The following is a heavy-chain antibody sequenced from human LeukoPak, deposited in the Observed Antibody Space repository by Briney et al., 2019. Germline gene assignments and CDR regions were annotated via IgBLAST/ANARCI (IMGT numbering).Heavy chain of an antibody. CDR1: GFTFGDYA. Sequence: GGSLRLSCTASGFTFGDYAMSWFRQAPGKGLEWVGFIRSKAYGGTTEYAASVKGRFTISRDDSKSIAYLQMNSLKTEDTAVYYCTRAIPMVRRVRWFDPWGQGTLVTVSS. D-gene: IGHD3-10*01. CDR2: IRSKAYGGTT. V-gene: IGHV3-49*03. CDR3: TRAIPMVRRVRWFDP. J-gene: IGHJ5*02.